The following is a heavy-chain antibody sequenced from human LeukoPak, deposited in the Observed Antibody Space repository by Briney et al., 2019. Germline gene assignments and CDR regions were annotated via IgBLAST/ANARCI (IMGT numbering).Heavy chain of an antibody. Sequence: SVKVSCKATGGTFSTFPVSWVRQAPGQGLEWVGGIIPIFGVTTYAQAFQDRVTITADESTGTAYMELSSLTSDDTAAYYCARVPPYCPTTSCYAPFDHWGQGTLVTVSS. V-gene: IGHV1-69*13. CDR1: GGTFSTFP. D-gene: IGHD2-2*01. CDR3: ARVPPYCPTTSCYAPFDH. J-gene: IGHJ5*02. CDR2: IIPIFGVT.